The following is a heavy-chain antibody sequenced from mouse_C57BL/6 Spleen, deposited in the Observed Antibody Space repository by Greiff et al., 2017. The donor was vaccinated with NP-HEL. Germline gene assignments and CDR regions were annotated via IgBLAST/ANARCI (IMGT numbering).Heavy chain of an antibody. V-gene: IGHV1-15*01. CDR1: GYTFTDYE. CDR3: TRNKYLRRVYFEV. J-gene: IGHJ1*03. CDR2: IDPETGGT. Sequence: VQLKESGAELVRPGASVTLSCKASGYTFTDYEMHWVKQTPVHGLEWIGAIDPETGGTAYNQKFKGKAILTAAKSSSTAYVELRSLTAEDSAVYYCTRNKYLRRVYFEVWGTGTTVTVSS. D-gene: IGHD5-1*01.